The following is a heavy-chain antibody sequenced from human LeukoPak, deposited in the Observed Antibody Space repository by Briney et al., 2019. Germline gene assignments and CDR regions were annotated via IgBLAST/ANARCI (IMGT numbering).Heavy chain of an antibody. V-gene: IGHV4-61*01. CDR3: ARSRAFNSGAFDP. D-gene: IGHD1-26*01. J-gene: IGHJ5*02. CDR2: IYNGVNT. CDR1: GASVSSASY. Sequence: SETLSLTCTVSGASVSSASYWTWIRQPPGKGVEWIAHIYNGVNTNYNPSLKSRVTISVDTSKNQFSPRLNSVTAADTAVYYCARSRAFNSGAFDPWGQGSLVTVSS.